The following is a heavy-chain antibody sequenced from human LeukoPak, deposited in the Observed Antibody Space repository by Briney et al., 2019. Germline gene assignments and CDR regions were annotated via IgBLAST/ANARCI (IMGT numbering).Heavy chain of an antibody. CDR1: GFSFTNYA. D-gene: IGHD3-3*01. CDR2: INHSGST. V-gene: IGHV4-34*01. CDR3: ARRVRLRFNFDY. Sequence: GSLRLSCAASGFSFTNYAMSWVRQAPGKGLEWIGEINHSGSTNYNPSLKSRVTISVDTSKNQFSLKLSSVTAADTAVYYCARRVRLRFNFDYWGQGTLVTVSS. J-gene: IGHJ4*02.